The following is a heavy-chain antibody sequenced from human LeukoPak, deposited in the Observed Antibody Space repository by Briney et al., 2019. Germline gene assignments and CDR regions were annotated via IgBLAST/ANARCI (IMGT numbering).Heavy chain of an antibody. CDR1: GFTFSGYW. D-gene: IGHD6-19*01. Sequence: GGSLRLSCAASGFTFSGYWMHWVRQAPGKGLVWVSRINSDGDSITYAASVKGRFTISRDNAKNTLYLQMTSLIAEDTAVYFCTRAGHSSGFDSWGQGTLVTVSS. CDR2: INSDGDSI. V-gene: IGHV3-74*03. CDR3: TRAGHSSGFDS. J-gene: IGHJ5*01.